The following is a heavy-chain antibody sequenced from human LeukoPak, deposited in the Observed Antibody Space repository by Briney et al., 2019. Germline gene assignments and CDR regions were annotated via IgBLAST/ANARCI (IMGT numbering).Heavy chain of an antibody. J-gene: IGHJ4*02. CDR2: FYYSGST. CDR3: ARLWRAAIDY. V-gene: IGHV4-34*01. D-gene: IGHD1-1*01. Sequence: PSETLSLTCAVYGGSFSGYYWGWIRQPPGKGLEWIGSFYYSGSTYYNPSLKSRVTISADTSKNQFSLNLSSVTAADTAVYYCARLWRAAIDYGGQGILVTVSS. CDR1: GGSFSGYY.